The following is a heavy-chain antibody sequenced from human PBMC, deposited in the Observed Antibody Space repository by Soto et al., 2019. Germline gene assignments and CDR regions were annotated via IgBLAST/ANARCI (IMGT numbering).Heavy chain of an antibody. CDR3: TTDRGASYCTTISCPKFDY. J-gene: IGHJ4*02. D-gene: IGHD2-2*01. CDR1: GFILNNAW. V-gene: IGHV3-15*01. Sequence: GGSLRLSCAASGFILNNAWMSWVRQAPGKGLEWVGRIKSNADGGTKDYAAPVKGRFSILRDDSKNTLYLQMNSLKIEDTAMYYCTTDRGASYCTTISCPKFDYWGQGSLVTVSS. CDR2: IKSNADGGTK.